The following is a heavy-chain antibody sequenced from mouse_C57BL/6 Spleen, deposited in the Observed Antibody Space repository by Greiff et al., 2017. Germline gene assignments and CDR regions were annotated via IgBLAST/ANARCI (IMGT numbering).Heavy chain of an antibody. D-gene: IGHD2-1*01. V-gene: IGHV1-4*01. CDR3: AREDYHGNPSFDY. Sequence: QLQQSGAELARPGASVKMSCKASGYTFTSYTMHWVKQRPGQGLEWIGYINPSSGYTKYNQKFKDKATLTADKSSSTAYMQLSSLTSEDSAVYYCAREDYHGNPSFDYWGQGTTLTVSS. CDR1: GYTFTSYT. CDR2: INPSSGYT. J-gene: IGHJ2*01.